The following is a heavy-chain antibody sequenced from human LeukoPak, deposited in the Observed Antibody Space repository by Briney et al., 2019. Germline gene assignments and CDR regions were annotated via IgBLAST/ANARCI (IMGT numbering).Heavy chain of an antibody. J-gene: IGHJ3*02. CDR3: ARVSVTTTSDAFDI. CDR1: GFTFSSYS. CDR2: IYSSGST. D-gene: IGHD4-17*01. Sequence: GGSLRLSCAASGFTFSSYSMNWVRQAPGKGLEWVSIIYSSGSTFYADSLKGRFTISRDNSKNTLYLQVDSLRAEDTAIYYCARVSVTTTSDAFDIWGQGTMVTVSS. V-gene: IGHV3-53*01.